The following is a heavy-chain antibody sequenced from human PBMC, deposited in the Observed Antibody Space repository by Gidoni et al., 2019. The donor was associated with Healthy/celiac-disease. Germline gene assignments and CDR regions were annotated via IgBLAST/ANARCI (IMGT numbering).Heavy chain of an antibody. J-gene: IGHJ6*02. V-gene: IGHV4-4*02. CDR3: ARDQGAVPAAMRAYYYYGMDV. Sequence: QVQLRESGPGLVKPSETLSLTCDVAGGSISSRNWWSWVRQPPGKGLEWIGEIYHSGSTNYNPSLKSRVTISVDKSKNQFSLKLSSVTAADTAVYYCARDQGAVPAAMRAYYYYGMDVWGQGTTVTVSS. CDR2: IYHSGST. CDR1: GGSISSRNW. D-gene: IGHD2-2*01.